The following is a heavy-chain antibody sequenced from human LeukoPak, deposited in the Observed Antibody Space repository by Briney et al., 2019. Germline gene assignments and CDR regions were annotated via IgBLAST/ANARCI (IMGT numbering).Heavy chain of an antibody. D-gene: IGHD5-18*01. CDR3: ARGPGERPWIQEMYYFDY. CDR2: ISSSSSYI. J-gene: IGHJ4*02. V-gene: IGHV3-21*01. Sequence: PGGSLRLSCAASGFSFSTFHMSWVRQAPGKGLEWVSSISSSSSYIYYADSVKGRFTISRDNAKNSLYLQMNSLRAEDTAVYYCARGPGERPWIQEMYYFDYWGQGTLVTVSS. CDR1: GFSFSTFH.